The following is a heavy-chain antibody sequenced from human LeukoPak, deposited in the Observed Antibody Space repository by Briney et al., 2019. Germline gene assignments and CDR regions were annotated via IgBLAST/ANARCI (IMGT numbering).Heavy chain of an antibody. CDR3: ARQGSYDNSGYSFDY. Sequence: GESLKISCKASGYSLINHWIGWVRQMPGKGLDWMGIIYPGNADATYSPSFQGQVTISADKSTTTVYLQWSSLKASDTAMYYCARQGSYDNSGYSFDYWGQGNLVTVSS. J-gene: IGHJ4*02. CDR2: IYPGNADA. V-gene: IGHV5-51*01. CDR1: GYSLINHW. D-gene: IGHD3-22*01.